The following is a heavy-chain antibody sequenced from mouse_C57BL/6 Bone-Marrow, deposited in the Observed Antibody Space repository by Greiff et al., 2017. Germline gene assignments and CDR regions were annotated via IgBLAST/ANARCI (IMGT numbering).Heavy chain of an antibody. CDR1: GYTFTSYW. CDR2: IDPSDSET. D-gene: IGHD2-4*01. J-gene: IGHJ2*01. V-gene: IGHV1-52*01. Sequence: VQLQQPGAELVRPGASVKLSCKASGYTFTSYWMHWVKQRPIQGLEWIGNIDPSDSETHYNQKFKDKATLTVDKSSSTAYMQLSSLTSEDSAVYYCARGDYFYYFDYWGQGTTLTVSS. CDR3: ARGDYFYYFDY.